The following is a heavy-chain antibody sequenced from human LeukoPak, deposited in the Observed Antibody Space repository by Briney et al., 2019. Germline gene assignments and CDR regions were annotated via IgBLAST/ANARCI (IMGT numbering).Heavy chain of an antibody. Sequence: GSSVKVPCKASGGTFSSYTISWVRQAPGQGLEWMGRIIPILGIANYAQKFQGRVTITADKSTSTAYMELSSLRSEDTAVYYCASPLIRNYYYGMDVGGQGTTVTV. CDR3: ASPLIRNYYYGMDV. CDR2: IIPILGIA. J-gene: IGHJ6*02. CDR1: GGTFSSYT. D-gene: IGHD3-10*01. V-gene: IGHV1-69*02.